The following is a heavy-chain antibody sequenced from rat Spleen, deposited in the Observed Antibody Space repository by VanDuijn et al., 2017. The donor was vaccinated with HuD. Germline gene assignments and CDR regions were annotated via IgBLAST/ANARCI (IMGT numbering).Heavy chain of an antibody. V-gene: IGHV5-29*01. D-gene: IGHD4-3*01. CDR1: GFTFNDHF. CDR3: ATGLGPSG. J-gene: IGHJ2*01. CDR2: ISSDGSST. Sequence: EVQLVESNGGLVQPGRSLKLSCAASGFTFNDHFMAWVRQAPTKGLEWVATISSDGSSTYYRDSVKGRFPISRDNAKSTLYLQMDSLRSEDTATYYCATGLGPSGGGQGVMVTVSS.